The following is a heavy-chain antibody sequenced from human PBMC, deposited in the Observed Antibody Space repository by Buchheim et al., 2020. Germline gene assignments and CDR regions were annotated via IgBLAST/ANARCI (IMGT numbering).Heavy chain of an antibody. D-gene: IGHD3-3*01. J-gene: IGHJ6*02. CDR2: ISYDGSNK. CDR1: GFTFSSYA. V-gene: IGHV3-30*04. Sequence: QVQLVESGGGVVQPGRSLRLSCAASGFTFSSYAMHWVRQAPGKGLEWVAVISYDGSNKYYADSVKGRFTISRDNSKNTLYLQMNSLRAEDTAVYYCARDPTKYYDFWSGTLDYYYYGMDVWGQGTT. CDR3: ARDPTKYYDFWSGTLDYYYYGMDV.